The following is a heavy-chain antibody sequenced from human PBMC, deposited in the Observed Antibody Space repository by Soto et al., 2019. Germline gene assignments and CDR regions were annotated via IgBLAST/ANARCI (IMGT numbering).Heavy chain of an antibody. V-gene: IGHV1-69*01. Sequence: VQLVQSGAEVKKPGSSVKVSCRASGATFRSYAFTWVRQAPGQGLEWMGGISPIFGSTIYARQFQGRVTMTADDSASTAYMELNSRSSEDTAVYYCAGDYGVYDWYGMDVWGQGPTVTVSS. J-gene: IGHJ6*02. D-gene: IGHD4-17*01. CDR3: AGDYGVYDWYGMDV. CDR1: GATFRSYA. CDR2: ISPIFGST.